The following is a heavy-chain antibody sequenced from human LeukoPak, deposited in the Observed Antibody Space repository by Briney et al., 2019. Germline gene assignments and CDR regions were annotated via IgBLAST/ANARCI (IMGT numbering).Heavy chain of an antibody. V-gene: IGHV4-34*01. CDR3: ARARIAAAAPHFDY. CDR1: GGSFSGYY. CDR2: INHSGST. Sequence: SETLSLTWAVYGGSFSGYYWSWIRQPPVKGLEWIGEINHSGSTNYNPSLKSRVTISVDTSKNQFSLKLSSVTAADTAVYYCARARIAAAAPHFDYWGQGTLVTVSS. D-gene: IGHD6-13*01. J-gene: IGHJ4*02.